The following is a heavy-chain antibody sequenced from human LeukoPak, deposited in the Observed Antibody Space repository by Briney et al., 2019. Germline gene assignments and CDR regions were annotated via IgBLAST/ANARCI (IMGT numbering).Heavy chain of an antibody. Sequence: ASVKVSCKVSGYTLTELSMHWVRQAPGKGLEGMGGFDPEDGETIYAQKFQGRVTMTEDTSTDTAYMELSSLRSEDTAVYYCATGIGGAAAGTDDAFDIWGQGTMVTVSS. CDR3: ATGIGGAAAGTDDAFDI. CDR1: GYTLTELS. V-gene: IGHV1-24*01. D-gene: IGHD6-13*01. CDR2: FDPEDGET. J-gene: IGHJ3*02.